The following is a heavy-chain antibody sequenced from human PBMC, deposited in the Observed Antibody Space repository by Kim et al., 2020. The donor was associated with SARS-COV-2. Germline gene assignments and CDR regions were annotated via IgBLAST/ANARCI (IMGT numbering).Heavy chain of an antibody. Sequence: SETLSLTCTVSGGSISSYYWSWIRQPPGKGLEWIGYIYYSGSTNYNPSLKSRVTISVDTSKNQFSLKLSSVTAADTAVYYCARVGSGSYYKGEGCMDVWGQGTTVTVSS. CDR1: GGSISSYY. CDR3: ARVGSGSYYKGEGCMDV. J-gene: IGHJ6*02. CDR2: IYYSGST. V-gene: IGHV4-59*13. D-gene: IGHD3-10*01.